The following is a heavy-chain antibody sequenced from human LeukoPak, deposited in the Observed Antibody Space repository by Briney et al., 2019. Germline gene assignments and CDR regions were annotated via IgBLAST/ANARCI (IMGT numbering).Heavy chain of an antibody. V-gene: IGHV3-21*01. CDR3: ARRRRSIAVAGGYFDY. D-gene: IGHD6-19*01. Sequence: PGGSLRLSCAASGFTFSTYTMNWVRQAPGKGLEWVACIFSTSSYIYYADSVKGRFTISRDNAKNSLYLQMNSLRVEDTAVYYCARRRRSIAVAGGYFDYWGQGTLVTVSS. CDR2: IFSTSSYI. J-gene: IGHJ4*02. CDR1: GFTFSTYT.